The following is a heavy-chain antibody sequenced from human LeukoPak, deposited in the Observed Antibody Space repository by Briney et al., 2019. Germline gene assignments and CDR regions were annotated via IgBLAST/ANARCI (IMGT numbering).Heavy chain of an antibody. CDR3: ATDRVYRSSGRSWGFFDY. CDR1: EYSLNDLS. Sequence: GASVKVSCKISEYSLNDLSIHWVREAPGEGLEWMGGFDSENNKMVYSQKFQGRVTMTEDTSADTAYMELTSLRSEDTAVYFCATDRVYRSSGRSWGFFDYRGQGTLVIVS. CDR2: FDSENNKM. J-gene: IGHJ4*02. V-gene: IGHV1-24*01. D-gene: IGHD6-19*01.